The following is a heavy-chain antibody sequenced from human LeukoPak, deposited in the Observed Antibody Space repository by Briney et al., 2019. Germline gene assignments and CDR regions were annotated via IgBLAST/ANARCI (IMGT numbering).Heavy chain of an antibody. CDR3: ASLELNWNWGV. V-gene: IGHV3-48*03. D-gene: IGHD1-7*01. J-gene: IGHJ4*02. CDR2: ISSSGSTI. CDR1: GFTFSSYE. Sequence: PGGSLRLSCAASGFTFSSYEMNWVRQAPGKGLEWVSYISSSGSTIYYADSVKGRFTISRDNAKNSLYLQMNSLRAEDTAVYYCASLELNWNWGVWGQGTLVAVSS.